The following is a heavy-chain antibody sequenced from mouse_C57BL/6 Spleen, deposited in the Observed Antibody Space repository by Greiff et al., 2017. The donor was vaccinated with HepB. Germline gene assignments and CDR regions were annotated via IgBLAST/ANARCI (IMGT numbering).Heavy chain of an antibody. Sequence: EVQRVESGPGLVKPSQSLSLTCSVTGYSITSGYYWNWIRQFPGNKLEWMGYISYDGSNNYNPSLKNRISITRDTSKNQFFLKLNSVTTEDTATYYCARDSTMVTTRAMDYWGQGTSVTVSS. J-gene: IGHJ4*01. CDR3: ARDSTMVTTRAMDY. V-gene: IGHV3-6*01. D-gene: IGHD2-2*01. CDR2: ISYDGSN. CDR1: GYSITSGYY.